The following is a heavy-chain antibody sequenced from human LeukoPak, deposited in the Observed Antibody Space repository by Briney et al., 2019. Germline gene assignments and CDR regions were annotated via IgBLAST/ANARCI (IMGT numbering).Heavy chain of an antibody. J-gene: IGHJ3*02. CDR1: GFTFSSYW. D-gene: IGHD3-10*01. V-gene: IGHV3-7*03. CDR2: IKQDGSEK. CDR3: ARDRNVGWFGEFLHPPGAFDI. Sequence: GGSLRLSCAASGFTFSSYWMSWVRQAPGKGLEWVANIKQDGSEKYYVDSVKGRFTISRNNAKNSLYLQMNGLRAEDTAVYYCARDRNVGWFGEFLHPPGAFDIWGQGTMVTVSS.